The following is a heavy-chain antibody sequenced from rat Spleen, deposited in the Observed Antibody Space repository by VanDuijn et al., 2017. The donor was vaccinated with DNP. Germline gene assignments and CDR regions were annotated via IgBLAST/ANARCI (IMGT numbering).Heavy chain of an antibody. J-gene: IGHJ2*01. D-gene: IGHD1-12*01. Sequence: EVQLVESGGGLVQPGRSLKLSCAASGFVFSDYNMAWVRQAPKKGLEWVATIVHDGSRTYYRDSVKGRFTISRDNAQNTLHLQMDSLRYEDTATYYCTSLNFYASLSEYFDYWGQGVMVTVSS. CDR1: GFVFSDYN. CDR2: IVHDGSRT. CDR3: TSLNFYASLSEYFDY. V-gene: IGHV5S10*01.